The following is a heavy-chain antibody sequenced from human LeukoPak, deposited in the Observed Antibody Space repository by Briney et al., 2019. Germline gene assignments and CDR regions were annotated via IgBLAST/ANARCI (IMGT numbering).Heavy chain of an antibody. CDR3: ARDQSSSYDFWSGYSRFVDY. D-gene: IGHD3-3*01. J-gene: IGHJ4*02. Sequence: ASVKVSCKASGYTFTGYYMHWVRQAPGQGLEWMGWINPNSGGTNYAQKFQGRVTMTRDTSISTAYMELSRLRSDDAAVYYCARDQSSSYDFWSGYSRFVDYWGQGTLVTVSS. CDR1: GYTFTGYY. CDR2: INPNSGGT. V-gene: IGHV1-2*02.